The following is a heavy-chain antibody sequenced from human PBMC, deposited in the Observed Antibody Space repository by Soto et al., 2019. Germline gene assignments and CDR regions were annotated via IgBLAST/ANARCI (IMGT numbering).Heavy chain of an antibody. Sequence: PSETLSLTCTVSGGSISSGGYYWSCIRQHPGKGLEWIGYIYYSGSTYYNPSLKSRVTISVDTSKNQFSLKLSSVTAADTAVYYCARFNDYGDYALDPWGQGTLVTVSS. D-gene: IGHD4-17*01. V-gene: IGHV4-31*03. CDR2: IYYSGST. J-gene: IGHJ5*02. CDR3: ARFNDYGDYALDP. CDR1: GGSISSGGYY.